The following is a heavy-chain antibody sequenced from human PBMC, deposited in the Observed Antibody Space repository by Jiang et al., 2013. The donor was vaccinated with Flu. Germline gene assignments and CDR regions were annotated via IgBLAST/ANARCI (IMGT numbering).Heavy chain of an antibody. CDR3: TVWFGDGY. V-gene: IGHV3-74*01. D-gene: IGHD3-10*01. Sequence: GLVWVSRINSDGSSTSYADSVKGRFTISRDNAKNTLYLQMNSLRAEDTAVYYCTVWFGDGYWGQGTLVTVSS. CDR2: INSDGSST. J-gene: IGHJ4*02.